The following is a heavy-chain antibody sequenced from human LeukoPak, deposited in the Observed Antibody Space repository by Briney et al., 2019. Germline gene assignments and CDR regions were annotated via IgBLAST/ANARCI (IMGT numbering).Heavy chain of an antibody. D-gene: IGHD6-6*01. CDR1: GGSIKSGNW. CDR2: IYHSGST. CDR3: VGRYSSSSLDY. Sequence: SDTLSLTYAVSGGSIKSGNWWSWVRQPPGKGLEWIGEIYHSGSTNYNPSLKSRVSISVDKSKNQFSLKLSSVTAADTAVYYCVGRYSSSSLDYWGQGTLVTVSS. V-gene: IGHV4-4*02. J-gene: IGHJ4*02.